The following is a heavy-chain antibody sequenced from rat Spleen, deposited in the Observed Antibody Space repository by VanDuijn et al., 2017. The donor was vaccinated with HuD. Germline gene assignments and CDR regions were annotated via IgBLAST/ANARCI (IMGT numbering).Heavy chain of an antibody. Sequence: EVQLVESGGGLVHPGRSLKLSCVASGFTFSNYGMAWVRQAPTKGLEWVASISNGGGKTYYRDSVKGRFTISRDNAKSSLNLQMDSLRSEDTATYYCTTQWELYHWGQGVMVTVSS. J-gene: IGHJ2*01. D-gene: IGHD5-1*01. CDR2: ISNGGGKT. CDR1: GFTFSNYG. CDR3: TTQWELYH. V-gene: IGHV5S13*01.